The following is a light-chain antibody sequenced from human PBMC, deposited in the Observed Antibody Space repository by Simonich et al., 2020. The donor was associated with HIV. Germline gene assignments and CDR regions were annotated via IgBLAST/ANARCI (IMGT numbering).Light chain of an antibody. V-gene: IGLV1-40*01. CDR2: DNN. J-gene: IGLJ2*01. CDR3: QSHDTSLNAV. Sequence: QSVLTQPPSVSGSPGQSVTISCTGTTSNIGAGYDVHCYQQLQGAAPQLLIHDNNNRPYGVSDRCSGSKSGTSASLAITGLQAEDEADYFCQSHDTSLNAVFGGGTKLTVL. CDR1: TSNIGAGYD.